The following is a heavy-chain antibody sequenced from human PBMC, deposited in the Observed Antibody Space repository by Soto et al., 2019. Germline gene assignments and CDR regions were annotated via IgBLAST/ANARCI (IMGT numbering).Heavy chain of an antibody. Sequence: GGSLRLSCAASGFTFSSYSMNWVRQAPGKGLEWVSSISSSSSYIYYADSVKGRFTVSRDNAKNSLYLQMNSLRAEDTTVYYCARHDYYDSSGYSPDYWGQGTLVTVSS. CDR3: ARHDYYDSSGYSPDY. J-gene: IGHJ4*02. CDR2: ISSSSSYI. D-gene: IGHD3-22*01. CDR1: GFTFSSYS. V-gene: IGHV3-21*01.